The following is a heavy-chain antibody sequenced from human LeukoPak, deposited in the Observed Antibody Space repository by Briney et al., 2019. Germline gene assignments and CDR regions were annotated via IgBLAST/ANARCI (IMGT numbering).Heavy chain of an antibody. CDR3: ARDIAAAPNDY. Sequence: GGSLRLSCAASGFTFSSYWMSWVRQAPGKGLEWVANIKQDGGEKYYVDSVKGRFTISRDNAKNSLYLQMNSLRAEDTAVNYCARDIAAAPNDYWGQGTLVTVSS. CDR1: GFTFSSYW. J-gene: IGHJ4*02. CDR2: IKQDGGEK. V-gene: IGHV3-7*01. D-gene: IGHD6-13*01.